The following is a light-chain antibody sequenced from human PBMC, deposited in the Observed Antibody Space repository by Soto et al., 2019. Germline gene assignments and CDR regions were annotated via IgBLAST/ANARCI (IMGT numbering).Light chain of an antibody. CDR2: EVT. V-gene: IGLV2-8*01. J-gene: IGLJ2*01. CDR1: MRDVGAYNL. CDR3: SSYTGTNNVV. Sequence: QSALTQPASVSGSAGQSITISCSGTMRDVGAYNLVSWYQQHPGTAPKLIIYEVTKRPSGVPDRFSGSKSGNSASLTVSGLRAEDEANYYCSSYTGTNNVVFGGGTKVTVL.